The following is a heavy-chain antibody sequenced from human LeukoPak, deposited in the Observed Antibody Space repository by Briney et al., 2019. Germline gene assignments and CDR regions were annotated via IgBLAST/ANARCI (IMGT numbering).Heavy chain of an antibody. CDR1: GFAFSNYA. Sequence: GGSLRLSCAASGFAFSNYAMSWVRQAPGKGLVWVSSLSGGGDSRYYADSVMGRFTISRDNSKNTLYLQMNSLRAEDTAVYYCAKAVRSMVTGGGYFDSWGQGTLVTVSS. D-gene: IGHD3-10*01. CDR3: AKAVRSMVTGGGYFDS. V-gene: IGHV3-23*01. CDR2: LSGGGDSR. J-gene: IGHJ4*02.